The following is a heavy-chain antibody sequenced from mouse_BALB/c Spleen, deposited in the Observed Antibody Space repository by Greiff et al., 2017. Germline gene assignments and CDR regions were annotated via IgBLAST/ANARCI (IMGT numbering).Heavy chain of an antibody. CDR2: ISDGGSYT. J-gene: IGHJ3*01. Sequence: EVKLVESGGGLVKPGGSLKISCAASGFTFSDYYMYWVRQTPEKRLEWVATISDGGSYTYYPDSVKGRFTISRDNAKNNLYLQMSSLKSEDTAMYYCARGGYGSSSFAYWGQGTLVTVSA. CDR1: GFTFSDYY. V-gene: IGHV5-4*02. D-gene: IGHD1-1*01. CDR3: ARGGYGSSSFAY.